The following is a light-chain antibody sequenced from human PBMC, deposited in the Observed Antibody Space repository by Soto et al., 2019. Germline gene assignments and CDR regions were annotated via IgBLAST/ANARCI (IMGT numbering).Light chain of an antibody. V-gene: IGKV1-5*01. J-gene: IGKJ1*01. CDR3: QQYGSYWT. CDR2: DAS. Sequence: DIQMTQSPSTLSASVGDRVTITCRASQSISSWLAWYQQKPGKAPKFLIYDASNLESGVPSRFSGSGSGTEFTLTISSLQPDDFATYYCQQYGSYWTFGQGTKVDIK. CDR1: QSISSW.